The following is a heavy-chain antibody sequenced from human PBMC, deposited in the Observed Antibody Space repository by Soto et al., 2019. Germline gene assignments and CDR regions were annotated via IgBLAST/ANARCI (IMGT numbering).Heavy chain of an antibody. CDR1: GYTFTGYA. CDR3: ARAVAVAADFDY. CDR2: INAGNGNT. V-gene: IGHV1-3*01. J-gene: IGHJ4*02. Sequence: ASVKVSCKASGYTFTGYAMHWVCQAPGQRLEWMGWINAGNGNTKYSQKFQGRVTITRDTSASTAYMELSSLRFEDTAVYYCARAVAVAADFDYWGQGTLVTVSS. D-gene: IGHD6-19*01.